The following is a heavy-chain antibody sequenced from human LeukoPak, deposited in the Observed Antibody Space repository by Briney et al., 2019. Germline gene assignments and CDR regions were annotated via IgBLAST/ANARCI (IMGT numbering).Heavy chain of an antibody. CDR3: ARGRYYYGSGSYYSPTARQYYFDY. Sequence: SETLSLTCAVYGGSFSRYYWSWIRQPPGKGLEWIGEINHSGSTNYNPSLKSRVTISIDTSKNQFSLKLSSVTAADTAVYYCARGRYYYGSGSYYSPTARQYYFDYWGQGTLVTVCS. CDR1: GGSFSRYY. J-gene: IGHJ4*02. D-gene: IGHD3-10*01. V-gene: IGHV4-34*01. CDR2: INHSGST.